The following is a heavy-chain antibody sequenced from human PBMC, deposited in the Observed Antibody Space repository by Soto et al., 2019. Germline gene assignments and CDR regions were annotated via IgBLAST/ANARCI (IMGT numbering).Heavy chain of an antibody. J-gene: IGHJ3*02. V-gene: IGHV1-8*02. Sequence: ASVKVSCKASGYTFTSYGISWVRQAPGQGLEWMVWMNPYSGNTGYAQKFQGRVTMTRNTSISSAYMELSSLRSEDTAVYYCARGWAHDFWSGYNAFDIWGQGTMVTVSS. CDR3: ARGWAHDFWSGYNAFDI. CDR2: MNPYSGNT. CDR1: GYTFTSYG. D-gene: IGHD3-3*01.